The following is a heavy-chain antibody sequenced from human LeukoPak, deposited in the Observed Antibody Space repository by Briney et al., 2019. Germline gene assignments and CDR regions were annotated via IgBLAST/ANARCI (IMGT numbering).Heavy chain of an antibody. CDR3: ARVQLWFGELYPPFDY. D-gene: IGHD3-10*01. Sequence: PGESLKISCKGSGYSFTSYHIAWVRQMPGEGLEWMGIIYPGNSETTYSPSFQGQVTISADKSIDTAYLQWSSLKASDTAMYYCARVQLWFGELYPPFDYWGQGTLVTVSS. V-gene: IGHV5-51*01. CDR2: IYPGNSET. J-gene: IGHJ4*02. CDR1: GYSFTSYH.